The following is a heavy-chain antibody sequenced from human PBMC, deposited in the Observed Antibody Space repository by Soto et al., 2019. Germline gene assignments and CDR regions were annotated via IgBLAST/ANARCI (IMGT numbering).Heavy chain of an antibody. CDR2: ISYDGSNK. Sequence: GGSLRLSCAASGFTFSSYGMHWVRQAPGKGLEWVAVISYDGSNKYYADSVKGRFTISRDNSKNTLYLQMNSLRAEDTAVYYCAKDTVTMPDLYYFDYWGQGTLVTVSS. V-gene: IGHV3-30*18. J-gene: IGHJ4*02. CDR3: AKDTVTMPDLYYFDY. CDR1: GFTFSSYG. D-gene: IGHD4-17*01.